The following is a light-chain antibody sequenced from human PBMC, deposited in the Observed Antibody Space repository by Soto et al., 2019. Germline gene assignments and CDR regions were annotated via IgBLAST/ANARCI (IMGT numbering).Light chain of an antibody. CDR2: GAS. J-gene: IGKJ4*01. CDR3: QQYDNWPLT. CDR1: QSVSSNY. Sequence: EIVLTQSPGTLSLSPGERGALSCRASQSVSSNYVAWYQQKPGQAPRLLISGASNRATGTPDRFRGSGSGTDFTLTISRLEPEDFAVYYCQQYDNWPLTFGGGTKVDIK. V-gene: IGKV3-20*01.